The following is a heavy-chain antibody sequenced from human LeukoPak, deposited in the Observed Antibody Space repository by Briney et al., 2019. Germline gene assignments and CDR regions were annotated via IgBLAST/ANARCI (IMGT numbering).Heavy chain of an antibody. V-gene: IGHV4-38-2*02. D-gene: IGHD2-2*01. CDR2: IFHTGSV. Sequence: SETPSLTCAVSGYSISSGYQWAWIRPPPGNTLEWIGSIFHTGSVHYNPSLKSRVTISVDTSTNHFSLRLSSLTAADTAIYYCARDPRWLTPDCTSTSCYENYFDPWGQGILVTVSS. CDR3: ARDPRWLTPDCTSTSCYENYFDP. CDR1: GYSISSGYQ. J-gene: IGHJ5*02.